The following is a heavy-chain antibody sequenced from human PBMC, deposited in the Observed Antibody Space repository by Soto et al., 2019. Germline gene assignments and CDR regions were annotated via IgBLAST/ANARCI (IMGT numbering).Heavy chain of an antibody. V-gene: IGHV4-34*01. Sequence: SETLSLTCAVYGGSFSGYYWSWIRQPPGKGLEWIGEINHSGSTNYNPSLKSRVTISLDTSKNQFSLKLSSVTAADTAVYYCARTKVSATHAFDIWGQGTMVTVSS. D-gene: IGHD2-15*01. CDR2: INHSGST. CDR1: GGSFSGYY. J-gene: IGHJ3*02. CDR3: ARTKVSATHAFDI.